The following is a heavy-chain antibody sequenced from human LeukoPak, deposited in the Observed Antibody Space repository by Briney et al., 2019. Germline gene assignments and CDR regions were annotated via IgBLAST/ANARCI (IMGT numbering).Heavy chain of an antibody. J-gene: IGHJ5*02. Sequence: PSETLSLTCTVSGGSISSYYWSWIWQPPGKGLEWIGYIYYSGSTNYNPSLKSRVTMSVDTSKNQFSLKLSSVTAADTAVYYCARDSGSRRAPFDPWGQGTLVTVSS. CDR2: IYYSGST. CDR3: ARDSGSRRAPFDP. D-gene: IGHD6-13*01. V-gene: IGHV4-59*01. CDR1: GGSISSYY.